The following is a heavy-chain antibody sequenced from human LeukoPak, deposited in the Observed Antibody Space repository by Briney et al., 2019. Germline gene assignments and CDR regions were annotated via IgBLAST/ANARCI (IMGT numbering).Heavy chain of an antibody. D-gene: IGHD5-18*01. CDR1: GFTFSNYA. V-gene: IGHV3-23*01. Sequence: GVLRLSCAASGFTFSNYALSWVRRPPGKGLKWVSDISGSGGSTYYAGSVKGRFTISRDNSKNTMYLQMNSLRAEDTAVYYCAKRIQSAMAMGYWGQGTLVTVSS. J-gene: IGHJ4*02. CDR3: AKRIQSAMAMGY. CDR2: ISGSGGST.